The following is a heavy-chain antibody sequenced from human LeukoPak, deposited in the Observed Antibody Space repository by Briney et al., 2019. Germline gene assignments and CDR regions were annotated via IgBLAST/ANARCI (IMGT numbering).Heavy chain of an antibody. D-gene: IGHD6-19*01. CDR2: ISSSSSYT. V-gene: IGHV3-11*06. CDR1: GFTFSDYY. Sequence: GGSLGLSCAASGFTFSDYYMSWIRQAPGKGLEWVSYISSSSSYTNYADSVKGRFTISRDNAKNSLYLQMNSLRAEDTAVYYCASIAVAGSVGYYYYGMDVWGKGTTVTVSS. J-gene: IGHJ6*04. CDR3: ASIAVAGSVGYYYYGMDV.